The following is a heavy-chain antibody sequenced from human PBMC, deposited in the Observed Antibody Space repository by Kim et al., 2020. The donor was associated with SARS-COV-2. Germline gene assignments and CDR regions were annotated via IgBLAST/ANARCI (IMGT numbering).Heavy chain of an antibody. D-gene: IGHD3-10*01. V-gene: IGHV3-48*02. CDR1: GFTFSSYS. CDR3: AREKGRYMVRGGFDY. Sequence: GGSLRLSCAASGFTFSSYSMNWVRQAPGKGLEWVSYISSSSSTIYYADSVKGRFTISRDNAKNSLYLQMNSLRDEDTAVYYCAREKGRYMVRGGFDYWGQGTLVTVSS. CDR2: ISSSSSTI. J-gene: IGHJ4*02.